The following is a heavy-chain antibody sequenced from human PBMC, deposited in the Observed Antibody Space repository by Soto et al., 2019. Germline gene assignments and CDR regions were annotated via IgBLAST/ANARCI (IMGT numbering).Heavy chain of an antibody. CDR2: INDGGSA. Sequence: QVQLQQWGAGLLKPSETLSLTCAVYGGSFSGYSWTWIRQSPGKGLEWIGQINDGGSANYNPSLKRRVTISVDTSNNEFFLELSSVTAADTAVYYCARGLFSETHYSGGWHFFDYWGQGTLVTVSS. CDR1: GGSFSGYS. J-gene: IGHJ4*02. CDR3: ARGLFSETHYSGGWHFFDY. V-gene: IGHV4-34*01. D-gene: IGHD1-26*01.